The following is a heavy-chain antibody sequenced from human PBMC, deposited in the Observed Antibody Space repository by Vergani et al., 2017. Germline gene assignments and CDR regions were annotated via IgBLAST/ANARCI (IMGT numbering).Heavy chain of an antibody. CDR3: ARGNMVRGVIRSFYYYGMDV. V-gene: IGHV1-46*03. CDR2: INPSGGST. Sequence: QVQLVQSGAEVKKPGASVKVSCKASGYPFTSYYMHWVRQAPGQGLEWMGIINPSGGSTSYAQKFQGRVTMTRDTSTSTVYMELSSLRSEDTAVYYCARGNMVRGVIRSFYYYGMDVWGQGP. CDR1: GYPFTSYY. J-gene: IGHJ6*02. D-gene: IGHD3-10*01.